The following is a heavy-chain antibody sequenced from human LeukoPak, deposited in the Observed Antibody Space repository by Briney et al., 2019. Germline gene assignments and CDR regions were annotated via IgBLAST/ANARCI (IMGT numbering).Heavy chain of an antibody. CDR1: GFTFSSYS. CDR2: ISSSSSTI. V-gene: IGHV3-48*02. J-gene: IGHJ3*02. CDR3: ARVAYYDGVWGNDAFDI. D-gene: IGHD3-16*01. Sequence: GGSLRLSCAASGFTFSSYSMNWVRQAPGKGLEWVSYISSSSSTIYYADSVKGRFTISRDNAKNSLYLQMNSLRDEDTAVYYCARVAYYDGVWGNDAFDIWGQGTMVTVSS.